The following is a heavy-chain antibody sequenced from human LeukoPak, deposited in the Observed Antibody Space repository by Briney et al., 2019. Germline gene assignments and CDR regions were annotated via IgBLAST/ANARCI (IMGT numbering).Heavy chain of an antibody. CDR1: GYTFTGYY. V-gene: IGHV1-2*02. Sequence: GASVTVSCKASGYTFTGYYMHWVRQAPGQGLEWMGWINPNSGGTNYAQKFQGRVTMTRDTPISTAYIELSRLRSDDTAVYYCARDRYCSSTSCYGEFDPWGQGTLVTVSS. CDR2: INPNSGGT. J-gene: IGHJ5*02. D-gene: IGHD2-2*01. CDR3: ARDRYCSSTSCYGEFDP.